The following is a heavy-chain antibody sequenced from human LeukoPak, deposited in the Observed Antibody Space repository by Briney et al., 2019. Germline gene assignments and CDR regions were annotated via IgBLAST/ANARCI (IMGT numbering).Heavy chain of an antibody. J-gene: IGHJ4*02. Sequence: SETLSLTCTVSGGSISSYYWSWIRQPPGKGLEWIGYIYYSGSTNYNPSLKSRVTISVDTSKNQFSLKLSSVTAADTAVYYCAREQKLAYFDYWGQGTLVTVSS. CDR2: IYYSGST. V-gene: IGHV4-59*01. CDR3: AREQKLAYFDY. D-gene: IGHD6-13*01. CDR1: GGSISSYY.